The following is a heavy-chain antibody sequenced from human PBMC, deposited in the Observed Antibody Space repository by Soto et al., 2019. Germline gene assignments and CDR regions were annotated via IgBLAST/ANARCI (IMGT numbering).Heavy chain of an antibody. J-gene: IGHJ4*02. D-gene: IGHD5-12*01. CDR3: AWGSIVATRLTPFDY. CDR2: MSTSSSYI. V-gene: IGHV3-21*01. Sequence: GGSLRLSCAASGFPFSSSAMHLVRQAPGKGLECVSSMSTSSSYIYYADSVKGRFTMSRDNANNSLYLQINSLRADHTAVYYCAWGSIVATRLTPFDYPGQGTLVTGSS. CDR1: GFPFSSSA.